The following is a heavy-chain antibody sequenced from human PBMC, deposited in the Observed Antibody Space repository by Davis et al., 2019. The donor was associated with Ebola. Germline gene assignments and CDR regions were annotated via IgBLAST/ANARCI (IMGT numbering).Heavy chain of an antibody. CDR3: ARVGYDFWSGYYTSNWFDP. CDR2: INHSGST. J-gene: IGHJ5*02. D-gene: IGHD3-3*01. CDR1: GGSFSGYY. Sequence: MPGGSLRLSCAVYGGSFSGYYWSWIRQPPGKGLEWIGEINHSGSTNYNPSLKSRVTISVDTSKNKFSLKLSSVTAADTAVYYCARVGYDFWSGYYTSNWFDPWGQGTLVTVSS. V-gene: IGHV4-34*01.